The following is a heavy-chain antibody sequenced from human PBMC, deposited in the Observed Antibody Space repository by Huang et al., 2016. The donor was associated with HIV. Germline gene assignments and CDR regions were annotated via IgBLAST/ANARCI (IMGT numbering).Heavy chain of an antibody. V-gene: IGHV4-61*08. CDR1: GGSVSSGDYY. Sequence: QVHLQESGPGLVKPSETLSLTCTVSGGSVSSGDYYWSWFRQPPGKGLEWIAYAYYDGSTNYNPSLESRLSMSVDTSRNQFSLKLRSVTAADTAVYYCSRINYAKTTYYLDFDFWGQGTLVTVSS. J-gene: IGHJ4*02. CDR3: SRINYAKTTYYLDFDF. D-gene: IGHD3-22*01. CDR2: AYYDGST.